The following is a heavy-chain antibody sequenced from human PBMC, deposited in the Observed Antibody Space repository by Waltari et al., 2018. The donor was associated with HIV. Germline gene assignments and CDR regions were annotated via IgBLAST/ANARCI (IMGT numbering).Heavy chain of an antibody. CDR2: INPNSGGT. CDR3: ARVGSWFDP. J-gene: IGHJ5*02. Sequence: VQLAKSGAEVKQPGASVKASCRASGDTFTGSITRWVRQAPGQGLEWMGRINPNSGGTNYAQKFQGRVTMTRDTSISTAYMELSRLRSDDTAVYYCARVGSWFDPWGQGTLVTVSS. V-gene: IGHV1-2*06. D-gene: IGHD2-15*01. CDR1: GDTFTGSI.